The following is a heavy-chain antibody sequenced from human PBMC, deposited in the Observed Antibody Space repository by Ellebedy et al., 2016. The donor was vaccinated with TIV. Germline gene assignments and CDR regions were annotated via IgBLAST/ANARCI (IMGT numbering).Heavy chain of an antibody. CDR3: ARNHGDYGHYYYYGMDV. Sequence: SGPTLVKPTQTLTLTCTFSGFSLNTSGMCVSWIRQPPGKALEWLALIDWDDDKYYSTSLKTRLTISKDTSKNQVVLTMTNMDPVDTATYYCARNHGDYGHYYYYGMDVWGQGTTVTVSS. CDR1: GFSLNTSGMC. J-gene: IGHJ6*02. V-gene: IGHV2-70*01. D-gene: IGHD4-17*01. CDR2: IDWDDDK.